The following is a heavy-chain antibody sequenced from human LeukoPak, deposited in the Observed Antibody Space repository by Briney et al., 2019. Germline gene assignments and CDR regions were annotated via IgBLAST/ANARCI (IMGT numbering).Heavy chain of an antibody. CDR2: IIPILGIA. V-gene: IGHV1-69*04. D-gene: IGHD3-22*01. J-gene: IGHJ4*02. CDR1: GGTFSSYA. CDR3: ARSAYYYDSSGYHFDY. Sequence: SVKVSCKASGGTFSSYAISWVRQAPGQGLEWMGRIIPILGIANYAQKFQGRVTITADKSTSTAYMELSSLRSEDTAVYYCARSAYYYDSSGYHFDYWGQGTLVTVSS.